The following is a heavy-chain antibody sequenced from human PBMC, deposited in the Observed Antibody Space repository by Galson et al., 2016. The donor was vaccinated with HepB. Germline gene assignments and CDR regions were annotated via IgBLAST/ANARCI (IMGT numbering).Heavy chain of an antibody. V-gene: IGHV3-30*04. CDR1: GFTFSDYA. J-gene: IGHJ6*02. Sequence: RLSCAASGFTFSDYAIHWVRQAPGKGLEWVAMISYDGGHKYSSDSVRGRFTISRDNSQNTLYLHMSSLRVEDTAIYYCARDQHYFWGMDVWGQGTRVTVSS. CDR3: ARDQHYFWGMDV. CDR2: ISYDGGHK.